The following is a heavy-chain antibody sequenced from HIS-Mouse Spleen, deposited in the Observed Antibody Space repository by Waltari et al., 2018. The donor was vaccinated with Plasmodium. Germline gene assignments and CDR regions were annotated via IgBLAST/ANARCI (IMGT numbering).Heavy chain of an antibody. D-gene: IGHD1-7*01. J-gene: IGHJ4*02. CDR1: GGSISSSSYY. CDR2: IYYSGST. V-gene: IGHV4-39*07. CDR3: ARDRITGTSYFDY. Sequence: QLQLQESGPGLVKPSETLSLTCTVSGGSISSSSYYLGWIRQPPGKGLEWVGSIYYSGSTYYNPSLKSRGTISVDTSKNQCSLKLSSVTAADTAVYYCARDRITGTSYFDYWGQGTLVTVSS.